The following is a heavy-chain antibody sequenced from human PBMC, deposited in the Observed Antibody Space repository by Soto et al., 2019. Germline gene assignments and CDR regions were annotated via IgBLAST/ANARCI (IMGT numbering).Heavy chain of an antibody. CDR2: IIPIFGTA. Sequence: RASVKVSCKASGGTFSSYAISWVRQAPGQGLEWMGGIIPIFGTANYAQKFQGRVTITADKSTSTAYMELSSLRSEDTAVYYCARQVKPWYNYSGYYYVGWFDPWGQGTLVTVSS. CDR3: ARQVKPWYNYSGYYYVGWFDP. CDR1: GGTFSSYA. D-gene: IGHD3-22*01. J-gene: IGHJ5*02. V-gene: IGHV1-69*06.